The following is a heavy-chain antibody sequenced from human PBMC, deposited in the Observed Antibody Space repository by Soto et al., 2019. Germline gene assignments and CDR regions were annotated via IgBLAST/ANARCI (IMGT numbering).Heavy chain of an antibody. CDR1: GGSISSSSYY. CDR2: IYYSGST. V-gene: IGHV4-39*01. D-gene: IGHD5-12*01. Sequence: QLQLQESGPGLVKPSETLSLTCTVSGGSISSSSYYWGWIRQPPGKGLEWIGSIYYSGSTYYNPSRKSRVTISVDTSKNQFSLKLSSVTAADTAVYYCAAIPKYRHYFDYWGQGTLVTVSS. J-gene: IGHJ4*02. CDR3: AAIPKYRHYFDY.